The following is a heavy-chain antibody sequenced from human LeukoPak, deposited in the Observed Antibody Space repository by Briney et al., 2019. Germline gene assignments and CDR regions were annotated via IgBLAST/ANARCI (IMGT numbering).Heavy chain of an antibody. D-gene: IGHD5-12*01. V-gene: IGHV1-69*13. CDR1: GGTFSSYA. CDR3: ARDRSPKADIVAPGDDAFDI. J-gene: IGHJ3*02. Sequence: GASVKVSCKASGGTFSSYAISWVRQAPGQGLEWMGGIIPIFGTANYAQKFQGRVTITADESTSTAYMKLSSLRSEDTAVYYCARDRSPKADIVAPGDDAFDIWGQGTMVTVSS. CDR2: IIPIFGTA.